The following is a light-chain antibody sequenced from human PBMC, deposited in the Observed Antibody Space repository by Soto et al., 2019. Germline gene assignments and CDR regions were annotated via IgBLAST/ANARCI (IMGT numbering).Light chain of an antibody. CDR2: CAS. J-gene: IGKJ2*01. CDR1: QSVLYSSNNKNY. Sequence: DIVMTQSPDSLAVSLGERATINCKSSQSVLYSSNNKNYLAWYQQKPGQPHKLLIYCASTLESEVPDRFSGSGSGTDFTLTINSLPAEDVAVYYCQQYYSTPPYTFGQGTKLEIK. V-gene: IGKV4-1*01. CDR3: QQYYSTPPYT.